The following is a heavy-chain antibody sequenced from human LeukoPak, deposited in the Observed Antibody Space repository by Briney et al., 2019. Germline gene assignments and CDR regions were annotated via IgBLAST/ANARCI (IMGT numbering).Heavy chain of an antibody. CDR2: IIPIFGTA. CDR3: ARAFPAGSGRGGYFDY. V-gene: IGHV1-69*06. D-gene: IGHD6-19*01. CDR1: GGTFSSYA. J-gene: IGHJ4*02. Sequence: SVKVSFKSSGGTFSSYAISWVRQAPGQGLEWMGRIIPIFGTANYAQKFQGRVTITADKSTSTAYMGLSSLRSEDTAVYYCARAFPAGSGRGGYFDYWGQGTLVAVSS.